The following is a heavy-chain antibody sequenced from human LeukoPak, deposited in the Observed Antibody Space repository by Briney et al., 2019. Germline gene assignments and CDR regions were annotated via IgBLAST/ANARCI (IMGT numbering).Heavy chain of an antibody. CDR2: INPNSGGT. Sequence: GAPVKVSCKASGYTFTGYYMHWVRQAPGQGLEWMGWINPNSGGTNYAQKFQGRVTMTRDTSISTAYMELSRLRSDDTAVYYCTRGRNTMIVVVKGALVDYWGQGTLVTVSS. J-gene: IGHJ4*02. D-gene: IGHD3-22*01. CDR3: TRGRNTMIVVVKGALVDY. CDR1: GYTFTGYY. V-gene: IGHV1-2*02.